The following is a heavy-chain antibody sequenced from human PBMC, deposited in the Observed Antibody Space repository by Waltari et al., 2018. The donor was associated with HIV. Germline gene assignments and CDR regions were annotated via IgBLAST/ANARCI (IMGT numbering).Heavy chain of an antibody. J-gene: IGHJ4*02. CDR1: GGSITRNDFS. CDR3: ARRGDGFNQHARLDH. Sequence: QLPLQASGPGQVKPSETLALTCTVPGGSITRNDFSWAWIRQPPGKGLEWIGLMYNSGTTDYNPSLKSRVSMSRDTSKNRFSLRLHSVTAADTAIYYCARRGDGFNQHARLDHWGPGTLVTVSS. D-gene: IGHD2-2*01. CDR2: MYNSGTT. V-gene: IGHV4-39*01.